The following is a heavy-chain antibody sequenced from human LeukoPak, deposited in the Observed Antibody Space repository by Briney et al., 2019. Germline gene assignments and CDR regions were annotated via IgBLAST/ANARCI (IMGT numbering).Heavy chain of an antibody. CDR3: ARPDEDRGYSYGYNY. J-gene: IGHJ4*02. V-gene: IGHV1-69*13. Sequence: ASVKVSCEASGGTFISYAISWVRQAPGQGLEWMGGIIPIFGTANYAQKFQGRVTITADESTSTAYMELSSLRSEDTAVYYCARPDEDRGYSYGYNYWGQGTLVTVSS. CDR2: IIPIFGTA. CDR1: GGTFISYA. D-gene: IGHD5-18*01.